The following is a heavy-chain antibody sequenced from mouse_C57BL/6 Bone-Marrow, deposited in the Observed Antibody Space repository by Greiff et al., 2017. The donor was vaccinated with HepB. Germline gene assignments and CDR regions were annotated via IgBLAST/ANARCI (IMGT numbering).Heavy chain of an antibody. CDR1: GYTFTSYG. CDR2: IYPRSGNT. J-gene: IGHJ2*01. CDR3: ARWGYYFDY. V-gene: IGHV1-81*01. Sequence: QVHVKQSGAELARPGASVKLSCKASGYTFTSYGISWVKQRTGQGLEWIGEIYPRSGNTYYNEKFKGKATLTADKSSSTAYMELRSLTSEDSAVYFCARWGYYFDYWGQGTTLTVSS.